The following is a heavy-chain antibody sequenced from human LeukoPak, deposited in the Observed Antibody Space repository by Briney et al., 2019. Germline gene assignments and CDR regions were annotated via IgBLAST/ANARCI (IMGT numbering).Heavy chain of an antibody. J-gene: IGHJ4*02. CDR3: ARVGSDFDY. CDR2: IYSGGST. CDR1: GFTASSNY. Sequence: PGGSLRLSCAASGFTASSNYMRWVRQAAGKGLEWVSVIYSGGSTYYADSVKGRFTISRDSSKNTLYLQMYSLRAEDTAVYYCARVGSDFDYWGQGTLVTVSS. V-gene: IGHV3-53*01. D-gene: IGHD3-10*01.